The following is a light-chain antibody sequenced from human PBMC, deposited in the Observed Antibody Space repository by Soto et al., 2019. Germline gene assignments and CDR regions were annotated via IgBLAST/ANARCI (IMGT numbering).Light chain of an antibody. CDR2: GAS. V-gene: IGKV3-20*01. CDR1: QSVSSSY. Sequence: VLTKSPGTLSLSPGERATLSCRASQSVSSSYLAWYQQKPGQAPRLLIYGASNRATGIPDRFSGSGSGTDFTLTISRLEPEDFAVYYCQQYGSSPPWTFGQGTKVDI. J-gene: IGKJ1*01. CDR3: QQYGSSPPWT.